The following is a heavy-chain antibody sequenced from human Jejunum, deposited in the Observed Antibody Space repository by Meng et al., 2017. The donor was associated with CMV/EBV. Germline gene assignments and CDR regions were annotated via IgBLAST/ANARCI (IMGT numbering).Heavy chain of an antibody. CDR1: GDSLRNYY. J-gene: IGHJ6*02. V-gene: IGHV4-59*01. CDR2: IFHNGST. Sequence: VSGDSLRNYYWSGIRQPPGGGLEWIGFIFHNGSTSYNPSLESRVTMSVDTSKNLFSLTVTSVTAADTAIYYCARTDYYSYYGMDVWGQGTPVTVSS. CDR3: ARTDYYSYYGMDV.